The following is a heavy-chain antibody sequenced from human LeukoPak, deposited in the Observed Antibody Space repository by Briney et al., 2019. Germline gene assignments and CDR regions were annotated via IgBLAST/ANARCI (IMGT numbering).Heavy chain of an antibody. V-gene: IGHV3-11*04. J-gene: IGHJ6*03. Sequence: PGGSLRLSCAASGFTFSDYYMSWIRQAPGKGLEWVSYISSSGSTIYYADSVKGRFTISRDNAKNSLYLQMNSLRAEDTAVYYCARDLPPAVAGTWAYYMDVWGKGTTVTVSS. D-gene: IGHD6-19*01. CDR1: GFTFSDYY. CDR2: ISSSGSTI. CDR3: ARDLPPAVAGTWAYYMDV.